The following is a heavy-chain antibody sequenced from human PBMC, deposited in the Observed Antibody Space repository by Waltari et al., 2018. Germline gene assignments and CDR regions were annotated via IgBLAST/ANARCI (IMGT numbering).Heavy chain of an antibody. CDR1: GDSIRNDNYH. Sequence: QLQLQESGPGLVKPSETLSLTFTVSGDSIRNDNYHWPWGRQPPGKGLEWIGSIYYNGTPYYSPSLKSRVAISVDTAKNQFSLRLSSVTAADTAVYYCTPEYSSSSAYWGQVTLVTVSS. J-gene: IGHJ4*02. V-gene: IGHV4-39*01. CDR3: TPEYSSSSAY. D-gene: IGHD6-6*01. CDR2: IYYNGTP.